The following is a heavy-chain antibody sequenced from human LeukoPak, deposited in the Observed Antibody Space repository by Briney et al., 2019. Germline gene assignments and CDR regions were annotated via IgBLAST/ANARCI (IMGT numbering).Heavy chain of an antibody. CDR2: IDNNGIT. Sequence: GSLRLSCAGSGFTFSDYYMNWIRQSPGKGLEWIGEIDNNGITNYNPSLKSRVTMSVDTTRKRFSLRLTSESAADTGVYYCARGGGGAKAFYFDYWGQGSLVTVSS. CDR3: ARGGGGAKAFYFDY. V-gene: IGHV4-34*01. CDR1: GFTFSDYY. J-gene: IGHJ4*02. D-gene: IGHD1-26*01.